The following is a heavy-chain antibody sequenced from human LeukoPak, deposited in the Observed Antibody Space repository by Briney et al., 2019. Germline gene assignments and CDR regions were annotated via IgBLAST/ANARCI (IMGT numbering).Heavy chain of an antibody. CDR2: MNPNSGNT. D-gene: IGHD3-9*01. CDR1: GYTFTSYG. CDR3: ARGRVDILTGYYY. J-gene: IGHJ4*02. Sequence: GASVKVSCKASGYTFTSYGISWVRQATGQGLEWMGWMNPNSGNTGYAQKFQGRVTMTRNTSISTAYMELSSLRSEDTAVYYCARGRVDILTGYYYWGQGTLVTVSS. V-gene: IGHV1-8*02.